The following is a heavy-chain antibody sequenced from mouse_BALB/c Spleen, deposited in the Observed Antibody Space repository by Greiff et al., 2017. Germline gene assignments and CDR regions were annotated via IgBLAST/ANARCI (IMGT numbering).Heavy chain of an antibody. J-gene: IGHJ4*01. Sequence: EVMLVESGGGLVQPGGSRKLSCAASGFTFSSFGMHWVRQAPEKGLEWVAYISSGSSTIYYADTVKGRFTISRDNPKNTLYLQMSSLRSEDTAMYYCARAQLGYAMDYWGQGTSVTV. CDR2: ISSGSSTI. CDR1: GFTFSSFG. CDR3: ARAQLGYAMDY. V-gene: IGHV5-17*02.